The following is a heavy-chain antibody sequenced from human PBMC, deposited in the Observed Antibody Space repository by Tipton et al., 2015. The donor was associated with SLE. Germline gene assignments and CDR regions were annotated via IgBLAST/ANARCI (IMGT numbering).Heavy chain of an antibody. CDR1: GGSIRSSRHF. CDR3: ARQRLRLLSPLDA. D-gene: IGHD3-10*01. Sequence: TLSLTCTVSGGSIRSSRHFWGWIRQTPGKRLEWIGYIYHLGSTEYNPSLESRVTISVDTSKNQFSLKLSSVTAADTAVYYCARQRLRLLSPLDAWGQGTTVTVS. V-gene: IGHV4-61*05. J-gene: IGHJ6*02. CDR2: IYHLGST.